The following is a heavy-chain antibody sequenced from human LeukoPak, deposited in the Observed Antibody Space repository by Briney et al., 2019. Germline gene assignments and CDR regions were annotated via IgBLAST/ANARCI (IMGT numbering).Heavy chain of an antibody. D-gene: IGHD3-16*02. CDR1: GGSISSSSYY. CDR3: ARSYDYVWGSYRPDDAFDI. CDR2: IYYSGST. V-gene: IGHV4-39*01. J-gene: IGHJ3*02. Sequence: SETLSLTCTVSGGSISSSSYYWGWIRQPPGKGLEWIGSIYYSGSTYYNPSLKSRVTISVDTSKNQFSLKLSSVTAADTAVYYCARSYDYVWGSYRPDDAFDIRGQGTMVTVSS.